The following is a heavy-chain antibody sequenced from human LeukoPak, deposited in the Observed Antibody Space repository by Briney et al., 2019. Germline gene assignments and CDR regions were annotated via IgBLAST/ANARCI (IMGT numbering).Heavy chain of an antibody. J-gene: IGHJ4*02. CDR1: GFSFGGSW. D-gene: IGHD3-10*01. CDR3: ARRHYYGSGSYYNGALGVDY. Sequence: GGSLRLSCAASGFSFGGSWMSWLRQAPGKGLEWVANIEQDEREIFYADSVKGRFTISRDNSKNTLYLQMNSLRAEDTAVYYCARRHYYGSGSYYNGALGVDYWGQGTLVTVSS. CDR2: IEQDEREI. V-gene: IGHV3-7*03.